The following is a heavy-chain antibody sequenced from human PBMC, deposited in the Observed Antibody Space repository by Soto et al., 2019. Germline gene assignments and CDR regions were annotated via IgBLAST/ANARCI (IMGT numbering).Heavy chain of an antibody. Sequence: ASVKVSCKASGGTFSSYAISWVRQAPGQGLEWMGGIIPILGIANYAQKFQGRVTTTADKSTSTAYMELSSLRSEDTAVYYCARDCTPYYDSSGYYFDYWGQGTLVTVSS. CDR1: GGTFSSYA. D-gene: IGHD3-22*01. CDR3: ARDCTPYYDSSGYYFDY. V-gene: IGHV1-69*10. CDR2: IIPILGIA. J-gene: IGHJ4*02.